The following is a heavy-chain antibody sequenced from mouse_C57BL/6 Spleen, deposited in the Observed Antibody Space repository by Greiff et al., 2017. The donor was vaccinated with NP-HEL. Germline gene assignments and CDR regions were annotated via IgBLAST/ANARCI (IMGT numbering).Heavy chain of an antibody. D-gene: IGHD2-3*01. CDR1: GFTFSDYG. Sequence: EVKLMESGGGLVKPGGSLKLSCAASGFTFSDYGMHWVRQAPEKGLEWVAYISSGSSTIYYADTVKGRFTISRDNAKNTLFLQMTSLRSEDTAMYYCARGGYYPDYYAMDYWGQGTSVTVSS. CDR3: ARGGYYPDYYAMDY. CDR2: ISSGSSTI. J-gene: IGHJ4*01. V-gene: IGHV5-17*01.